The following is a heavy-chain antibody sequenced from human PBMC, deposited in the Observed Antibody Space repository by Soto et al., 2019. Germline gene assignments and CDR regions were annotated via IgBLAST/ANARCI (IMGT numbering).Heavy chain of an antibody. CDR1: GGSFNDCY. J-gene: IGHJ5*02. CDR3: AREEVAGTNWFDP. D-gene: IGHD2-15*01. Sequence: SETLSLTCAVPGGSFNDCYWSWIRQTPGKGLEWIGRINYSGYTNFNASLKSRVTMSVDTSKNQFSLKLNSVTAADTAVYYCAREEVAGTNWFDPWGQGTLVTVSS. V-gene: IGHV4-34*01. CDR2: INYSGYT.